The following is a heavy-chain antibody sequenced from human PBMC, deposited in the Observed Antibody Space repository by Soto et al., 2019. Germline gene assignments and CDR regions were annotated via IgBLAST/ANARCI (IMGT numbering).Heavy chain of an antibody. J-gene: IGHJ4*02. D-gene: IGHD6-19*01. V-gene: IGHV4-61*01. CDR3: ARVAAVAGTLLYYFDY. Sequence: PSETLSLTCAVSGDSVSNDNYYWSWIRQPPGKGLEWIGYIYYSGSTNYNPSLKSRVTISVDTSKNQFSLKLSSVTAADTAVYYCARVAAVAGTLLYYFDYWGQGTLVTVS. CDR1: GDSVSNDNYY. CDR2: IYYSGST.